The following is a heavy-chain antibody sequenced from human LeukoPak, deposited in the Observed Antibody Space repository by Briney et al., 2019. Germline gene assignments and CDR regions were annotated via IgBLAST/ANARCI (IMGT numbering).Heavy chain of an antibody. D-gene: IGHD3-9*01. CDR1: GYTFTTYA. Sequence: GASVKVSCKSSGYTFTTYAIHWVRQAPGQRLEYMGWINAGNGNTKYSQNFQGRVTITRDTSVSTAYMELSSLRSEDTAVYYCAREHDVLTGYSLDYWGQGTLVTVSS. V-gene: IGHV1-3*01. CDR2: INAGNGNT. J-gene: IGHJ4*02. CDR3: AREHDVLTGYSLDY.